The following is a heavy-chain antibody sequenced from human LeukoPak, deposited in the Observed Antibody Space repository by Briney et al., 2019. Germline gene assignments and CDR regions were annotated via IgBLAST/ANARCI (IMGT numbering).Heavy chain of an antibody. CDR2: INPRGGRT. V-gene: IGHV1-46*03. CDR3: ARGAVAGRNWFDP. J-gene: IGHJ5*02. D-gene: IGHD6-19*01. CDR1: GYTFTSYY. Sequence: ASVKVSCKASGYTFTSYYMHWVRHAPRQGLEWMGIINPRGGRTSYAQKFQGRVSMTRDTSTSTVYMELSSLRSEDTAVYYCARGAVAGRNWFDPWGQGTLVTVSS.